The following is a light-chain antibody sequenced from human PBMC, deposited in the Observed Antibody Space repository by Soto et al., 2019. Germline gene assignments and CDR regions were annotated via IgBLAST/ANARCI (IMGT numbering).Light chain of an antibody. CDR3: QRYGSSPPLT. V-gene: IGKV3-20*01. J-gene: IGKJ4*01. CDR2: GAS. Sequence: EIVLMQSPGTLSLSPGERATLSCRASQSVTSSYLAWYQQKPGQAPRLLIDGASRTATGIPDRFSGSGHGTAFTLTISTLEPEDFAVYYCQRYGSSPPLTFGGGTKVESK. CDR1: QSVTSSY.